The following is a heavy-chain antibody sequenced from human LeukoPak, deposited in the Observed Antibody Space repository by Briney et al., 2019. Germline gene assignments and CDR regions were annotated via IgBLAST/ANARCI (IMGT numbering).Heavy chain of an antibody. V-gene: IGHV4-30-2*01. J-gene: IGHJ3*02. CDR1: GGSISSGGYS. CDR3: ARADYYGSGRSTNAFDI. Sequence: SETLSLTCAVSGGSISSGGYSWSWIRQPPGKGLEWIGYIYHSGSTYYNPSLKSRVTISVDRSKNQCSLKLSSVTAADTAVYYCARADYYGSGRSTNAFDIWGQGTMVTVSS. D-gene: IGHD3-10*01. CDR2: IYHSGST.